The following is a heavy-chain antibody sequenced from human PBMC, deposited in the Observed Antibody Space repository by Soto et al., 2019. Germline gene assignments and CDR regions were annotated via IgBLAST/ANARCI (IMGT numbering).Heavy chain of an antibody. J-gene: IGHJ6*02. CDR2: INAGNGNT. Sequence: ASVKVSCKASGDTFTSYAMHWVRQAPGQRLEWMGWINAGNGNTKYSQKFQGRVTITRDTSASTAYMELSSLRSEDTAVYYCARGPTWLRYYYYGMDVWGQGTTVTVSS. V-gene: IGHV1-3*01. CDR1: GDTFTSYA. CDR3: ARGPTWLRYYYYGMDV. D-gene: IGHD5-18*01.